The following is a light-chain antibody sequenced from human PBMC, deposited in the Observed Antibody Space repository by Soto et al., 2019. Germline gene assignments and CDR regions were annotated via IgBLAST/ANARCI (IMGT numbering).Light chain of an antibody. Sequence: EIVLAQAPSPPSLSPGERATLSCMSSQSVISYLAWYQQKPGQAPRLLIYDASNRATGIPARFSGSGSGTDFTLTISRLEPEDSAVYYCQQYGSSPWTFGQGTKVDIK. V-gene: IGKV3-20*01. CDR1: QSVISY. J-gene: IGKJ1*01. CDR3: QQYGSSPWT. CDR2: DAS.